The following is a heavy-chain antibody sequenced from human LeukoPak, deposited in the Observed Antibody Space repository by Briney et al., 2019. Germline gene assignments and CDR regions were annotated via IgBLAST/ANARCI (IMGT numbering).Heavy chain of an antibody. CDR3: ARELVPLFKATGGWFDP. V-gene: IGHV3-30-3*01. D-gene: IGHD6-6*01. Sequence: TGGSLRLSCAASGFTFSTYAMHWVRQAPGKGLEWVAVISYDGSNKYYADSVKGRFTISRDNPKNTLYLQMNSLRPEDTAVYYCARELVPLFKATGGWFDPWGQGTLVTVSS. CDR1: GFTFSTYA. J-gene: IGHJ5*02. CDR2: ISYDGSNK.